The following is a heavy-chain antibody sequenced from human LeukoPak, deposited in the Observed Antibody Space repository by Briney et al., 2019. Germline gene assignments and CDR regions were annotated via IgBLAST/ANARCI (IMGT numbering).Heavy chain of an antibody. CDR3: ARGWLRSDYCFDS. CDR2: INSDVSSA. D-gene: IGHD5-12*01. Sequence: GGSLRLSCAASGFTFSSRWMRWVRQAPGKGLVWVSRINSDVSSAGYADSVKGRFAISRDDAKNTLYLQMNSLRAEDTAVYYCARGWLRSDYCFDSWGQGTLVTVSS. V-gene: IGHV3-74*01. CDR1: GFTFSSRW. J-gene: IGHJ4*02.